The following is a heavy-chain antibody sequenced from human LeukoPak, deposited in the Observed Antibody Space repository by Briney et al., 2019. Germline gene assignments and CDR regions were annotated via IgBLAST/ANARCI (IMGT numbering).Heavy chain of an antibody. D-gene: IGHD3-10*01. CDR3: ARSAPDPIYYYGSGSQVDYYGMDV. CDR2: IYPGDSDT. J-gene: IGHJ6*02. Sequence: GESLKISCKGSGYSFTSYWTGWVRQMPGKGLEWMGIIYPGDSDTRYSPSFQGQVTISADKSISTAYLQWSSLKASDTAMYHCARSAPDPIYYYGSGSQVDYYGMDVWGQGTTVTVSS. CDR1: GYSFTSYW. V-gene: IGHV5-51*01.